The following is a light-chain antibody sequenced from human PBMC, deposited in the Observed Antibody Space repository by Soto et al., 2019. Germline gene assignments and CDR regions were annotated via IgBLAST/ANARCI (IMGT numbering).Light chain of an antibody. Sequence: EIVMTQSPATLSVSPGERATLSCRASQSVSSNLAWYQQKRGQAPRLLIYGASNRATGIPARFSGSGFGTDFTLTISSLEPEDFAVYYCQQRSNWPPLTFGGGTKVEIK. CDR3: QQRSNWPPLT. CDR2: GAS. CDR1: QSVSSN. J-gene: IGKJ4*01. V-gene: IGKV3-11*01.